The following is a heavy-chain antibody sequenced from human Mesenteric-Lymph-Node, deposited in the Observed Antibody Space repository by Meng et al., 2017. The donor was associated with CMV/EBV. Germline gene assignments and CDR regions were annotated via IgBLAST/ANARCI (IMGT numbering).Heavy chain of an antibody. D-gene: IGHD2/OR15-2a*01. V-gene: IGHV1-18*01. Sequence: ASVKVSCKASGYNFRKYAISWVRQAPGQGLEWMGWITTYNGDPKYAQKFQDRVTLTTDTSTNTVYMELRSLRSDDTAIYYCARDNSWIYVMDVWGQGTTVTVSS. CDR2: ITTYNGDP. CDR1: GYNFRKYA. J-gene: IGHJ6*02. CDR3: ARDNSWIYVMDV.